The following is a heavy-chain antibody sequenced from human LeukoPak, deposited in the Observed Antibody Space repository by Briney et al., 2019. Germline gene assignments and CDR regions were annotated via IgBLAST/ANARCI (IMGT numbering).Heavy chain of an antibody. J-gene: IGHJ4*02. CDR1: GGSISSSSYY. CDR3: ARSSIAAPRGDY. CDR2: VYYTGAS. V-gene: IGHV4-39*07. D-gene: IGHD6-6*01. Sequence: SETLSLTCTVSGGSISSSSYYWGWIRQPPGKGLEWIGSVYYTGASYYNPSLKSRVTISVDTSKNQFSLKLSSVTAADTAVYYCARSSIAAPRGDYWGQGTLVTVSS.